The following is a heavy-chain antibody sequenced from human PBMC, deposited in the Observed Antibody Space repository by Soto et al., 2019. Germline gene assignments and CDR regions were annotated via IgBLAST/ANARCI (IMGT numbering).Heavy chain of an antibody. V-gene: IGHV4-59*01. CDR3: ATDPFATTVIKPPAY. J-gene: IGHJ4*02. Sequence: QVQLQEAGPGLVKPSETLSLTCTVSGGSISSYYWSWIRQPPGQGLEWIGYIYYSGSTTYNPSLKSGVTLSVDTSKTQVSRKLSSVTAAATAVYFCATDPFATTVIKPPAYWGPGTLVTFSS. CDR1: GGSISSYY. CDR2: IYYSGST. D-gene: IGHD4-17*01.